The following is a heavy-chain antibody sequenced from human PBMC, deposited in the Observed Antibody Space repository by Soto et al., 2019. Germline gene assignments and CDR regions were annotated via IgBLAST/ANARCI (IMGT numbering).Heavy chain of an antibody. V-gene: IGHV1-3*01. CDR1: GYTFTSYA. CDR3: ARGHVLLWFGELPFDY. D-gene: IGHD3-10*01. Sequence: QVQLVQSGAEVKKPGASVKVSCKASGYTFTSYAMHWVRQAPGQRLEWMGWINAGNGNTKYSQKFQGRVTITRGTSASTAYMELSSLRSEDTAVYYCARGHVLLWFGELPFDYWGQGTLVTVSS. J-gene: IGHJ4*02. CDR2: INAGNGNT.